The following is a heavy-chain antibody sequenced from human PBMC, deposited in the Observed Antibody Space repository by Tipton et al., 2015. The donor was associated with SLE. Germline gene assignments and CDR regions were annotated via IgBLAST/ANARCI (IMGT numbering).Heavy chain of an antibody. V-gene: IGHV4-34*01. J-gene: IGHJ2*01. CDR3: ARKRQGSSWYHWYFDL. Sequence: TLSLTCAVYGGSFRGYYWSWIRQPPGKGLKWIGEINHSRSTNYNPSLKSRVTISVDTSKKQFSLKLSTVTAADTAVYYCARKRQGSSWYHWYFDLWGRGTLVTVSS. CDR2: INHSRST. D-gene: IGHD6-13*01. CDR1: GGSFRGYY.